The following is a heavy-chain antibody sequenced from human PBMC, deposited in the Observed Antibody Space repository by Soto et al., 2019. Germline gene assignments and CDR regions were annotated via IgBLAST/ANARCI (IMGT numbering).Heavy chain of an antibody. V-gene: IGHV3-30*18. CDR1: GFTFSSHG. CDR3: AKDQGYCSSTSCYVYYYGMDV. Sequence: QVQLVESGGGVVQPGRSLRLSCAASGFTFSSHGMHWVRQAPGKGLEWVAVISYDGSNKYYADSVKGRFTISRDNYTNKLQLQMNSMRAEETAVYYCAKDQGYCSSTSCYVYYYGMDVWGQGTTVTVYS. CDR2: ISYDGSNK. J-gene: IGHJ6*02. D-gene: IGHD2-2*01.